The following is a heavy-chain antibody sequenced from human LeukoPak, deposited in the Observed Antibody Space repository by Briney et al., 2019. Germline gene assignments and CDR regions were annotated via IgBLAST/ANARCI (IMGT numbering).Heavy chain of an antibody. D-gene: IGHD3-22*01. CDR1: GYTFTIYG. Sequence: ASVKVSCKASGYTFTIYGISWVRQAPGQGLEWMGWISAYNGNTNYAQKLQGRVTMTTDTSTSTAYMELRSLRSDDTAVYYCARDSYYYDSSGYYSYWGQGTLVTVSS. J-gene: IGHJ4*02. V-gene: IGHV1-18*01. CDR3: ARDSYYYDSSGYYSY. CDR2: ISAYNGNT.